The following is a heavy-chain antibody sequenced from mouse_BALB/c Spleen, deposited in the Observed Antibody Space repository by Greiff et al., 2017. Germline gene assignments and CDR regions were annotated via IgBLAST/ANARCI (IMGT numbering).Heavy chain of an antibody. V-gene: IGHV3-2*02. CDR2: ISYSGST. J-gene: IGHJ1*01. D-gene: IGHD1-1*01. CDR1: GYSITSDYA. Sequence: EVKLMESGPGLVKPSQSLSLTCTVTGYSITSDYAWNWIRQFPGNKLEWMGYISYSGSTSYNPSLKSRISITRDTSKNQFFLQLNSVTTEDTATYYCARWYYGSSYGYWYFDVWGAGTTVTVSS. CDR3: ARWYYGSSYGYWYFDV.